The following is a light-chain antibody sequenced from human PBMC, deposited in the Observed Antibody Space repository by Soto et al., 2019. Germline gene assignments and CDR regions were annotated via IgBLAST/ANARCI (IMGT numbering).Light chain of an antibody. V-gene: IGKV1-5*03. CDR1: QSISSW. CDR2: KAS. Sequence: DIQMTQSPSTLSASVGDRVTITCRASQSISSWLAWYQQKPGKAPKLLIYKASNLESGVPSRFSGSGSGKEFNLTISSLQPDDFATYYCQQYISYCTFGQGTKVEIK. J-gene: IGKJ1*01. CDR3: QQYISYCT.